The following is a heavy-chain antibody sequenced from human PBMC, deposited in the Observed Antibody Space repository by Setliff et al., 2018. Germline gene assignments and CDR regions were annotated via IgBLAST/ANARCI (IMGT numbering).Heavy chain of an antibody. D-gene: IGHD3-22*01. CDR1: GYTFTNYW. CDR2: INPGDSDT. J-gene: IGHJ4*02. V-gene: IGHV5-51*01. CDR3: GSGFYDRSGYYSPVDH. Sequence: PGESLKISCRGSGYTFTNYWIAWVRQMPGKGLEWMGIINPGDSDTRYSPSFQGQVTISADKSISTAYLQWSSLKASDTAIYYCGSGFYDRSGYYSPVDHWGQGTVVTVSS.